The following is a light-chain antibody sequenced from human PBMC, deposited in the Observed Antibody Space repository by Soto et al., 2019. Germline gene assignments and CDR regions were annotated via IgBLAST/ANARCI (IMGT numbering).Light chain of an antibody. CDR3: KQYGSSPLT. J-gene: IGKJ4*01. V-gene: IGKV3-20*01. CDR1: QSVSSSY. CDR2: GAS. Sequence: EIVLMQSPGTPSMSPGERATLSCRASQSVSSSYLAWYQQKPGQAPRLLIYGASSRATGIPDRFSGSGSGTDFTLTISRLEPEDFAVYYCKQYGSSPLTFGGGTKVDIK.